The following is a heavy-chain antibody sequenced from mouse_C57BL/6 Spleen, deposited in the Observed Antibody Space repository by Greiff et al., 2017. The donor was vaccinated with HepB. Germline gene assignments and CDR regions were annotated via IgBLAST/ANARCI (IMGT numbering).Heavy chain of an antibody. J-gene: IGHJ4*01. CDR3: AKGGDYGYAMDY. Sequence: EVKLMESGGGLVKPGGSLKLSCAASGFTFSSYAMSWVRQTPEKRLEWVATISDGGSYTYYPDNVKGRFTISRDNAKNNLYLQMSHLKAEDTAMYDCAKGGDYGYAMDYWGQGTSVTVSS. D-gene: IGHD2-4*01. CDR2: ISDGGSYT. CDR1: GFTFSSYA. V-gene: IGHV5-4*03.